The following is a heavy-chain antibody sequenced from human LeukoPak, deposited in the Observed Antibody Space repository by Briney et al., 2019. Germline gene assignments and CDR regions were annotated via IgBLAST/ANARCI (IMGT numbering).Heavy chain of an antibody. CDR2: ISYDGSNK. V-gene: IGHV3-30*03. CDR1: GFTFSSYG. J-gene: IGHJ6*02. D-gene: IGHD2/OR15-2a*01. Sequence: GGSLRLSCAASGFTFSSYGMHWVRQVPGKGLEWVAVISYDGSNKYYADSVKGRFTISRDNSKNTLYLQMNSLRAEDTAVYYCARPTLPYYYYYGMDVWGQGTTVTVSS. CDR3: ARPTLPYYYYYGMDV.